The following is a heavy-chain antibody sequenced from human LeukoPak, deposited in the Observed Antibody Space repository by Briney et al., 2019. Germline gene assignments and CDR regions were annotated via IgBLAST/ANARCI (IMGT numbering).Heavy chain of an antibody. J-gene: IGHJ4*02. CDR1: GFTFSSYD. V-gene: IGHV3-74*01. CDR3: ARGGAYSYGTFDY. CDR2: INSDGSGT. Sequence: GGSLRLSCAASGFTFSSYDMHWVRQAPGKGLVWVSRINSDGSGTSYADSVKGRFTISRDNAKNTLYLQMSSLRAEDTAVYYCARGGAYSYGTFDYWGQGTLVTVSS. D-gene: IGHD5-18*01.